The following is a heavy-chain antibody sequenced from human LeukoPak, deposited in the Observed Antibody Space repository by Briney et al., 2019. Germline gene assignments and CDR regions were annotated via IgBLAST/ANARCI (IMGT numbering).Heavy chain of an antibody. D-gene: IGHD3-10*01. CDR3: ARGPYYYSSGSYYRYWFDP. V-gene: IGHV4-34*01. Sequence: SETLSLTCAVYGGSFSGYYWSWIRQPPGKGLEWIGEINHSGSTNYNPSLKSRVTISVDTSKNQFSLKLSSVTAADTAVYYCARGPYYYSSGSYYRYWFDPWGQGTLVTVSS. J-gene: IGHJ5*02. CDR1: GGSFSGYY. CDR2: INHSGST.